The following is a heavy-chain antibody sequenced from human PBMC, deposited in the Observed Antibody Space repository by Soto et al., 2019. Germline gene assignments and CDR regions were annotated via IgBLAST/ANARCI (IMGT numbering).Heavy chain of an antibody. CDR3: AREEYSSSSGQGSGYYYYGMDV. J-gene: IGHJ6*02. CDR2: IIPIFGTA. V-gene: IGHV1-69*13. Sequence: ASVKVSCKASGGTFSSYAISWVRQAPGQGLEWMGGIIPIFGTANYAQKFQGRVTITADESTSTAYMELGSLRSEDTAVYYCAREEYSSSSGQGSGYYYYGMDVWGQGTTVTVSS. CDR1: GGTFSSYA. D-gene: IGHD6-6*01.